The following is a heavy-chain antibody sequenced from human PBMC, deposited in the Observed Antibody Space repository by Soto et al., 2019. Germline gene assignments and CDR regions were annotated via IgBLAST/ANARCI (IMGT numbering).Heavy chain of an antibody. CDR3: ARVVMTTVPASFYYGLDV. CDR2: IIPLIGTA. D-gene: IGHD4-4*01. V-gene: IGHV1-69*11. Sequence: QVQLVQSGAEVRKPGSSVTVSCKASGGTFGTYGITWVRQAPGQGLEWMGNIIPLIGTANYAQRFRGRVTITAEESTTTSYMELTSLRSEDTAVYYCARVVMTTVPASFYYGLDVWGQGTTVTVSS. J-gene: IGHJ6*02. CDR1: GGTFGTYG.